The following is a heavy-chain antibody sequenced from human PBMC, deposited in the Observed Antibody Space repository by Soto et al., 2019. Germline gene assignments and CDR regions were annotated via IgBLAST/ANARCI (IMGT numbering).Heavy chain of an antibody. CDR3: ATGLEVVTTGVF. J-gene: IGHJ4*02. V-gene: IGHV3-30*03. D-gene: IGHD2-21*02. CDR2: ISFDGSQI. CDR1: GFTFSTYA. Sequence: QVQLVESGGGVVQPGRSLRLSCVASGFTFSTYAMHWVRQAPGTGLVWVALISFDGSQIYYADSVKGRFTIARDNAKNTLYLEMNSLTAEATAVYSCATGLEVVTTGVFWGAGTLVTVS.